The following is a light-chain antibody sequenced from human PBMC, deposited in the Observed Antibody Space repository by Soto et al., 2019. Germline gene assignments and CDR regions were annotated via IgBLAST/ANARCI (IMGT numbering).Light chain of an antibody. CDR3: PQRNRWPLT. J-gene: IGKJ4*01. CDR1: HSASSD. CDR2: DAS. Sequence: EIVLTQSPVTLSLSPGERATLSCRASHSASSDLLWYQQKPGQSPRLLISDASNRATGIPARFSGSGSGTDFILTISSLEPEDFAVYYCPQRNRWPLTFGGGTRVEIK. V-gene: IGKV3-11*01.